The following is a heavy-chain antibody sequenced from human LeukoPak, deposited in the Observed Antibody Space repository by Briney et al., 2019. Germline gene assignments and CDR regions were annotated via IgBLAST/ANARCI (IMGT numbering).Heavy chain of an antibody. CDR1: GFTFDDYD. Sequence: PGRSLRLSCAASGFTFDDYDMTWVRQAPGKGLEWVSGINWTGGTTGYADSVKGRFTISRDNAKNSLYLQMNSLRAEDTALYYCARGFLEWSFDYWGQGTLVTVSS. J-gene: IGHJ4*02. CDR2: INWTGGTT. V-gene: IGHV3-20*04. CDR3: ARGFLEWSFDY. D-gene: IGHD3-3*01.